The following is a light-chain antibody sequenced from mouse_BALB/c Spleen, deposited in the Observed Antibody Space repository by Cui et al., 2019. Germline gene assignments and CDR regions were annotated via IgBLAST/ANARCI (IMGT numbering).Light chain of an antibody. CDR2: LAS. J-gene: IGKJ2*01. Sequence: DIVLTQSPASLAVSLGQRATIPCRASKSVSTSGYSYMHWYQQKPGQPPKLLIYLASNLESGVPARFSGSGSGTDFPLNIHPVEEEDAATYYCQHSRELYTFGGGTKLEIK. CDR1: KSVSTSGYSY. V-gene: IGKV3-12*01. CDR3: QHSRELYT.